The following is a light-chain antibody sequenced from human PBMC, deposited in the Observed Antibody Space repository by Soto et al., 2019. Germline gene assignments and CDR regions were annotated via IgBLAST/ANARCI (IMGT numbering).Light chain of an antibody. J-gene: IGLJ1*01. CDR2: NNN. CDR1: SSNIGSHF. Sequence: QSVVTQSPSASGTPGQRVAISCSGGSSNIGSHFVNWYQQVPGAAPKLLIYNNNQRPSGVPDRFSGSKSGTSASLAISGLQSEDEAEYYCAAWDDRLNGYVFGTGTKVTVL. CDR3: AAWDDRLNGYV. V-gene: IGLV1-44*01.